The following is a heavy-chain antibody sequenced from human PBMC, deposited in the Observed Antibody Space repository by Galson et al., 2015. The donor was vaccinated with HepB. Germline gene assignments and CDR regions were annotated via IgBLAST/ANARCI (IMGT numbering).Heavy chain of an antibody. D-gene: IGHD2/OR15-2a*01. CDR1: GFTFSRYW. V-gene: IGHV3-7*03. Sequence: SLRLSCAASGFTFSRYWMSWVRQAPGKGLEWVANIKQDGSKKNYVESVKGRFTISRDNAKNSLYLQMNSLRVEDTAVYYCARVYGGDEGIDCWGQGTLVTVSS. CDR3: ARVYGGDEGIDC. J-gene: IGHJ4*02. CDR2: IKQDGSKK.